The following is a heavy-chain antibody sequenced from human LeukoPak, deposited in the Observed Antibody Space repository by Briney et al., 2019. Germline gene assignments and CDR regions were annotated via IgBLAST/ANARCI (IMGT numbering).Heavy chain of an antibody. Sequence: GGSLRLSCAASGFTFSGSAIHWVRQASGKGLEWVGRIRSKPNNYATAYAASVKGRFTISRDDSKNTTYLQMNSLKTEDTAVYYCTRLEAGAATGDYWGQGTLVTVSS. CDR1: GFTFSGSA. CDR3: TRLEAGAATGDY. D-gene: IGHD1-26*01. V-gene: IGHV3-73*01. CDR2: IRSKPNNYAT. J-gene: IGHJ4*02.